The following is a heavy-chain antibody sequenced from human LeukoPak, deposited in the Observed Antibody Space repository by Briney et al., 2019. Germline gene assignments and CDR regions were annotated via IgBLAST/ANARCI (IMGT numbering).Heavy chain of an antibody. CDR3: ARGVFMTSGRYFYYMDL. CDR2: FYAGDT. Sequence: SQSLSLTCTVSAASISSDNYYWNWIRQPAGRGLEWIGRFYAGDTKYNPSLNNRATVSVDTSKNQFSLTLSSVTAADTATYYCARGVFMTSGRYFYYMDLWGTGTTVTVSS. CDR1: AASISSDNYY. J-gene: IGHJ6*03. D-gene: IGHD2-21*01. V-gene: IGHV4-61*02.